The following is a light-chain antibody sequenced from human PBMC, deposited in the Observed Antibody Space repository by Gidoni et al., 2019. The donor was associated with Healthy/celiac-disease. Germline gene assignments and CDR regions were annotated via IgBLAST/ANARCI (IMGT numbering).Light chain of an antibody. CDR2: DDS. CDR1: NIGSKS. V-gene: IGLV3-21*04. Sequence: YVLTQPHSVSGAPGKTARITCGGNNIGSKSVHWYQQKPGQAPVLVIYDDSDRPSGIPERFSGSNSGNTAALTISRVEAGDEADYYCQVWDSSSDHVVFGGGTKLTVL. J-gene: IGLJ2*01. CDR3: QVWDSSSDHVV.